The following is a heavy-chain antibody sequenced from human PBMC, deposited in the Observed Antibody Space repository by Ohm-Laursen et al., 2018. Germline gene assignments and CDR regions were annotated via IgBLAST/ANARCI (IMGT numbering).Heavy chain of an antibody. J-gene: IGHJ4*02. CDR2: IYYDGLNK. CDR3: ARDYYDFWSGYYTIGFDY. V-gene: IGHV3-33*08. CDR1: GFTFSSYW. D-gene: IGHD3-3*01. Sequence: SLRLSCAASGFTFSSYWMHWVRQAPGKGLEWVAIIYYDGLNKYYADSVKGRFTISRDNSNNTLYLQMDSLRAEDTAVYYCARDYYDFWSGYYTIGFDYWGQGTLVTVSS.